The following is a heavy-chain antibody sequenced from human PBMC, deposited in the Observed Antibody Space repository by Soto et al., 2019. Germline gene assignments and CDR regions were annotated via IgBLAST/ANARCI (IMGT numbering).Heavy chain of an antibody. Sequence: SETLSLTCTVSGGSISSYYWSWIRQPPGKGLEWIGYIYYSGSTNYNPSLKSRVTISVDTSKNQFSLKLSSVTAADTAVYYCARTIFGVVIPRNYYYYYMDVWGKGTTVTVSS. D-gene: IGHD3-3*01. CDR2: IYYSGST. CDR1: GGSISSYY. CDR3: ARTIFGVVIPRNYYYYYMDV. V-gene: IGHV4-59*01. J-gene: IGHJ6*03.